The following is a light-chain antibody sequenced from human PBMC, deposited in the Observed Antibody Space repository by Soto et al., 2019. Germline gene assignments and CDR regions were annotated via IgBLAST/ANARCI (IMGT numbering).Light chain of an antibody. CDR3: QQSYSAPWT. CDR2: AAS. Sequence: DIQMTQSPSSLSASVGDRVTITCRASQNINNYLNWYQQKPGKAPKLLIHAASSFQSGVPSRFSGSGYGTDFTLTINSLQHEDSASYYCQQSYSAPWTFCQGTKVEIK. CDR1: QNINNY. J-gene: IGKJ1*01. V-gene: IGKV1-39*01.